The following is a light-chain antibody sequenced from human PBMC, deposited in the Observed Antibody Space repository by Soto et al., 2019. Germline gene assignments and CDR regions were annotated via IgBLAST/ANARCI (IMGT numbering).Light chain of an antibody. CDR1: QSVNNNF. CDR2: GAS. Sequence: EIVLTQSPGTLSLSPGERATLSCRASQSVNNNFLAWYQQKPGQAPRLLIYGASSRATGIPDRFSCRGSGTDFTLTISRLEPGDCAMYYCQQYDSLPRTFGQGTKVE. V-gene: IGKV3-20*01. J-gene: IGKJ1*01. CDR3: QQYDSLPRT.